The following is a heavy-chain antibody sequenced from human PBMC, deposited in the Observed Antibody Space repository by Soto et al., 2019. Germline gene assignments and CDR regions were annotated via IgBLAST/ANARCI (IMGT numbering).Heavy chain of an antibody. V-gene: IGHV4-30-4*01. Sequence: SETLSLTCTVSGGSLSSGDYYWSWIRQPPGKGLEWIGYIYYSGSTYYNPSLKSRVTISVDTSKNQFTLKLSSVTAADTAVYYCARRREDIIRGVIISSGWFGPWGHGTLVTVSS. CDR3: ARRREDIIRGVIISSGWFGP. CDR1: GGSLSSGDYY. CDR2: IYYSGST. J-gene: IGHJ5*02. D-gene: IGHD3-10*01.